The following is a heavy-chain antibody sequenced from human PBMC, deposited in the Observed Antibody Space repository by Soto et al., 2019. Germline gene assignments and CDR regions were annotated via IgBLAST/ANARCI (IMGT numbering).Heavy chain of an antibody. CDR2: ISNNGGST. V-gene: IGHV3-64*01. J-gene: IGHJ6*03. CDR1: GFSFSSYG. CDR3: ARGAPAAILYFYFYHLDV. D-gene: IGHD2-2*01. Sequence: VQLVESGGGLVQPGGSLRLSCVASGFSFSSYGMHWVRQAPGKGLEYVSSISNNGGSTHYANSAKGRFIVSRDNSKSALYLQMDSLRPDDMAVYYCARGAPAAILYFYFYHLDVWGKGTTVIVSS.